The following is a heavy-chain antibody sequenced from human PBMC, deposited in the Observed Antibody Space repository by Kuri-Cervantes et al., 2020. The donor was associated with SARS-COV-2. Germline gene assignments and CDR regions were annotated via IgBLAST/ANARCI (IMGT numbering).Heavy chain of an antibody. CDR1: GFTVSSNY. V-gene: IGHV3-66*01. CDR3: ASSGSPYYYYGMDV. CDR2: IYSGGST. D-gene: IGHD1-26*01. J-gene: IGHJ6*02. Sequence: GGSLRLSCAASGFTVSSNYMSWVRQAPGKGLEWVSVIYSGGSTYYADSVKGRFTISRDNSKNTLYLQMNGLRAEDTAVYYCASSGSPYYYYGMDVWGQGTTVTVSS.